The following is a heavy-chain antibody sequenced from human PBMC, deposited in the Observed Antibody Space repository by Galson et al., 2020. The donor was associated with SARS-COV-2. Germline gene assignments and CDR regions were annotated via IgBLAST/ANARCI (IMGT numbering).Heavy chain of an antibody. D-gene: IGHD7-27*01. J-gene: IGHJ4*02. V-gene: IGHV3-74*01. CDR3: ARGDMGNDYFDY. Sequence: ALHGESLKISCAASGFTFSSYWMHWVRQAPGKGLVWVSRIYSEGSSTSYADSVKGRFTISGDNGKNTLYLQMNSLRAEDTAVYYCARGDMGNDYFDYWGQGTLVTVSS. CDR1: GFTFSSYW. CDR2: IYSEGSST.